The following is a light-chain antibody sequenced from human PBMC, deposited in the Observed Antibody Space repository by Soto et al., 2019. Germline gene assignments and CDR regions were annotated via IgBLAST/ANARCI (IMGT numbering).Light chain of an antibody. V-gene: IGKV3-20*01. Sequence: EIVLTQSPGTLSLSPGERAALSCRASQSVSSSYLAWYQQKPGQAPRLLIYGASSRATGIPDRFSGSGSGTDFTLTISGLEPEDFAVYCCQQYGSSPTWTFGQGTKVEIK. CDR3: QQYGSSPTWT. CDR2: GAS. J-gene: IGKJ1*01. CDR1: QSVSSSY.